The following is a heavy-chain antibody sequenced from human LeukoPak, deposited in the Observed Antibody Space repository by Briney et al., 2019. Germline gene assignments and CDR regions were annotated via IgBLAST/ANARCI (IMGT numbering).Heavy chain of an antibody. CDR3: ARDSSGYYYPPYNWFDP. CDR2: INPNSGGT. D-gene: IGHD3-22*01. Sequence: ASVTVSCKASGYTFTGYYMHWVRQAPGQGLEWMGWINPNSGGTNYAQKFQGRVTMTRDTSISTAYMELSRLRSDDTAVYYCARDSSGYYYPPYNWFDPWGQGTLVTVSS. J-gene: IGHJ5*02. CDR1: GYTFTGYY. V-gene: IGHV1-2*02.